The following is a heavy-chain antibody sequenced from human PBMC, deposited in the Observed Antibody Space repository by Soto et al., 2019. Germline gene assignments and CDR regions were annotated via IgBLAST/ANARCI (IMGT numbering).Heavy chain of an antibody. CDR2: IKQDGSEK. V-gene: IGHV3-7*05. J-gene: IGHJ5*02. CDR1: GFTFSNYW. Sequence: GGSLRLSCVASGFTFSNYWMSWVRQAPGKRPEWVANIKQDGSEKYYVDSVKGRFTISRDNAKNSLYLQMDNLRADDTAVFYCAKGLAVAANWFDPWGQGTLVTVSS. CDR3: AKGLAVAANWFDP. D-gene: IGHD6-19*01.